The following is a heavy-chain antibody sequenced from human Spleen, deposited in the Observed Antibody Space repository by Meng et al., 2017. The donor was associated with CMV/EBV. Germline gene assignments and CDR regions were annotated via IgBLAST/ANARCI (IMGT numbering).Heavy chain of an antibody. CDR2: INSDGSTT. Sequence: GESLKISCAASGFTFSRHWMHWVRQAPGKGLVWVSRINSDGSTTTYADSVKGRFTISRDNSKNTLYLQMNSLRAEDTAVYYCAKDGIAARPPDAFDIWGQGTMVTVSS. V-gene: IGHV3-74*01. CDR1: GFTFSRHW. J-gene: IGHJ3*02. CDR3: AKDGIAARPPDAFDI. D-gene: IGHD6-6*01.